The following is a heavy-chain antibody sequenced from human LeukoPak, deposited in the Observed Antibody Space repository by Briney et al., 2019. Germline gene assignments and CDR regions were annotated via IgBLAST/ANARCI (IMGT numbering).Heavy chain of an antibody. Sequence: ASVKVSCKASGYTFTSYDINWVRQATGQGLEWMGWINAGNGNTKYSQKFQGRVTITRDTSASTAYMELSSLRSEDTAVYYCARDPYYYYYYGMDVWGQGTTVTVSS. J-gene: IGHJ6*02. CDR2: INAGNGNT. V-gene: IGHV1-3*01. CDR1: GYTFTSYD. CDR3: ARDPYYYYYYGMDV.